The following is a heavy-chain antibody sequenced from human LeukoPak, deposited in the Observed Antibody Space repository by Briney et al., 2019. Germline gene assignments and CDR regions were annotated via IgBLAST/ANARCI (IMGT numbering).Heavy chain of an antibody. J-gene: IGHJ4*02. CDR3: AKVRGYSSSWSYFDY. CDR2: ISWNSGSI. D-gene: IGHD6-13*01. CDR1: GFIFDDYA. V-gene: IGHV3-9*03. Sequence: GRSLRLSCAASGFIFDDYAMHWVRQAPGKGLEWVSGISWNSGSIGYADSVKGRFTISRDNAKNSLYLQMNSLRAEDMALYYCAKVRGYSSSWSYFDYWGQGTLVTVSS.